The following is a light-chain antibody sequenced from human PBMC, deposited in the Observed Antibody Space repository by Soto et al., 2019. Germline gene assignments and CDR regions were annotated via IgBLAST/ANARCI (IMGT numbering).Light chain of an antibody. CDR3: QQYDNLTYT. CDR1: QDISNY. V-gene: IGKV1-33*01. J-gene: IGKJ2*01. Sequence: DIQMTQSPSSLSASVGDRVTITCQASQDISNYLNWYQQKPGKALKLLIYHASNLETGDQSRFSGSGSGTDFTFTISSLQPEDLATHFCQQYDNLTYTFGQGTKLAIK. CDR2: HAS.